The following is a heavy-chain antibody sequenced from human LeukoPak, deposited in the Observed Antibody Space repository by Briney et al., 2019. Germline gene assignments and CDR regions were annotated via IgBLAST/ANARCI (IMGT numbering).Heavy chain of an antibody. CDR1: GYTFTGYY. Sequence: ASVKVSCKASGYTFTGYYMHWVRQAPGQGLEWMGWINPNSGGTNYAQKFQGRVTMTRDTSISTAYMELSRLRSDDTAVYYCARGDDSSGYYIFPLDYWGQGTLVTVSS. D-gene: IGHD3-22*01. CDR3: ARGDDSSGYYIFPLDY. J-gene: IGHJ4*02. V-gene: IGHV1-2*02. CDR2: INPNSGGT.